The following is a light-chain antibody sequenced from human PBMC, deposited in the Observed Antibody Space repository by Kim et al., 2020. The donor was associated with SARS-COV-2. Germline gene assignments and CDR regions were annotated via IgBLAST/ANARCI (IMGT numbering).Light chain of an antibody. CDR3: NSRGSNDNVL. J-gene: IGLJ2*01. CDR1: SLSSYY. V-gene: IGLV3-19*01. CDR2: GKN. Sequence: VALGQTFRITSQGDSLSSYYATCYQQKPGQAPIVVIYGKNNRPSGIPDRFSGSSSGDTASLTITGTQAGDEADYYCNSRGSNDNVLFGGGTQLTVL.